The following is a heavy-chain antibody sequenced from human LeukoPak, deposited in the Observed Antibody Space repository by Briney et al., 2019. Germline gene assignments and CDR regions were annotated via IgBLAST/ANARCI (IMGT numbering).Heavy chain of an antibody. Sequence: PGGSLRLSCAASGFTFSSYWMSWARQAPGKGLEWVSAIRGTGGITYYAESVKGRFTISRDNSKNTLYLQMNSLRVEDTAAYYCAKESGYAPPGWFDPWGQGTLVTVSS. V-gene: IGHV3-23*01. CDR2: IRGTGGIT. CDR1: GFTFSSYW. J-gene: IGHJ5*02. CDR3: AKESGYAPPGWFDP. D-gene: IGHD2-2*01.